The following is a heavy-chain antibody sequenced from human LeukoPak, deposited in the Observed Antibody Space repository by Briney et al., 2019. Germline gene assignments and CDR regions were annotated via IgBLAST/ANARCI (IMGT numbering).Heavy chain of an antibody. J-gene: IGHJ6*02. CDR3: ARYYYGPGSYPYYYGMDV. CDR1: GYTFTSYY. CDR2: INPSGGST. Sequence: ASVKVSCKASGYTFTSYYMHWVRQAPGQGLEWMGIINPSGGSTSYAQKFQGRVTMTRDTSTSTVYMELSSLRSEDTAVYYCARYYYGPGSYPYYYGMDVWGQGTTVTVSS. D-gene: IGHD3-10*01. V-gene: IGHV1-46*01.